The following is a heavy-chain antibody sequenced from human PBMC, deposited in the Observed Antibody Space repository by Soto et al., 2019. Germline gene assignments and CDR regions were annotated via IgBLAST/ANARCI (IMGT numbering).Heavy chain of an antibody. Sequence: SETLSLTCTVSGGSVSSGSYYWSWIRQPPGKGLEWIGYIYYSGSTNYNPSLKSRVTISVDRSKNQFSLKLSSVTAADPAVYYCARAHYGDYGYGMDVWGQGTTVTVSS. J-gene: IGHJ6*02. CDR3: ARAHYGDYGYGMDV. V-gene: IGHV4-61*01. CDR2: IYYSGST. CDR1: GGSVSSGSYY. D-gene: IGHD4-17*01.